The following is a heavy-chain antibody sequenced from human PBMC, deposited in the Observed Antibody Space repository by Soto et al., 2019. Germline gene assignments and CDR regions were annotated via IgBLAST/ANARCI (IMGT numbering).Heavy chain of an antibody. CDR2: INHSGST. J-gene: IGHJ4*02. CDR3: ARGATGLSNDY. Sequence: SETLSLTCAVYGGSFSGYYWSWIRQPPGKGLEWIGEINHSGSTNYNPSLKSRVTISVDTSKNQFSLKLSSVTAADTAVYYCARGATGLSNDYWGQGTLVTV. CDR1: GGSFSGYY. V-gene: IGHV4-34*01. D-gene: IGHD3-16*02.